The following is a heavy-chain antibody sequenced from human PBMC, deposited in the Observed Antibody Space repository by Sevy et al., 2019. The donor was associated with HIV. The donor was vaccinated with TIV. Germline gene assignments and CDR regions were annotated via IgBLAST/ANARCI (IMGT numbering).Heavy chain of an antibody. CDR3: ARHCSGGSCYSLLPHYYYGMDV. D-gene: IGHD2-15*01. CDR1: GFTFNMYW. Sequence: GGSLRLSCAASGFTFNMYWMTWVRQAPGKGLEWVANIKEDGSERNYLDSVKGRFTISRDNAKESLYLQINSLSAVDTAVYYCARHCSGGSCYSLLPHYYYGMDVWGQGTTVTVSS. CDR2: IKEDGSER. V-gene: IGHV3-7*01. J-gene: IGHJ6*02.